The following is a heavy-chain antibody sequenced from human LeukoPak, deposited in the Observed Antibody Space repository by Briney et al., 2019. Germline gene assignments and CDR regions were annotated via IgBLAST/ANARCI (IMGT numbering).Heavy chain of an antibody. V-gene: IGHV4-39*07. Sequence: SETLSLTCTVSGGSISSSSYYWSWIRQPPGKGLEWIGEINHSGSTNYNPSLKSRVTISVDTSKNQFSLKLSSVTAADTAVYYCAREGYYYGSGSYRWFDPWGQGTLVTVSS. CDR2: INHSGST. J-gene: IGHJ5*02. D-gene: IGHD3-10*01. CDR1: GGSISSSSYY. CDR3: AREGYYYGSGSYRWFDP.